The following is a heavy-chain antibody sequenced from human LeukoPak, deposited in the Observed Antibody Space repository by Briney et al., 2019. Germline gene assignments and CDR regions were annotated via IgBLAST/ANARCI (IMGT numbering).Heavy chain of an antibody. D-gene: IGHD4-11*01. V-gene: IGHV3-23*01. CDR2: ISGSGSST. CDR3: ARDVSSNYDFGDY. Sequence: GGPLRLSCEASGFTFSSYAMSWVRQAPGKGLEWFSAISGSGSSTYYADSVKGRFTISRDNSKNSLYLQMNSLRAEDTAVYYCARDVSSNYDFGDYWGQGTLVTVSS. CDR1: GFTFSSYA. J-gene: IGHJ4*02.